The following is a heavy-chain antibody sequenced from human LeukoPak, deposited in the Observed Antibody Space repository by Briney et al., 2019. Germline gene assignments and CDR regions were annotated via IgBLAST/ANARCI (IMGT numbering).Heavy chain of an antibody. CDR1: GGSVSSYY. D-gene: IGHD2-8*01. J-gene: IGHJ6*03. CDR2: IYSSGST. CDR3: ARLGSFCTKAVCFSEHYYYYYYMDV. Sequence: KPSETLSLTCTVSGGSVSSYYWTWIRQPPGKGLEWIGYIYSSGSTKYNPSLKSRVAISVDRSQNQVSLRLTSVTAADTAVYFCARLGSFCTKAVCFSEHYYYYYYMDVWGRGTTVTVSS. V-gene: IGHV4-4*09.